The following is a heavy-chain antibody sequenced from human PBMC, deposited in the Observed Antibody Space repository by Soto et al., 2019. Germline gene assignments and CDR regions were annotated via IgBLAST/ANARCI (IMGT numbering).Heavy chain of an antibody. Sequence: EVQLVESGGGLVPPGRSLRLSCAASGFTFVDYAMHWVRQAPGQGLECVSGISWDGGYKGYADSVKGRFTISRDNAKKSLYLEMNSLRVEDTALYDCTKDEGYCSSISCQDAFDYWGQGTMVTVS. CDR3: TKDEGYCSSISCQDAFDY. D-gene: IGHD2-2*01. CDR1: GFTFVDYA. J-gene: IGHJ3*01. CDR2: ISWDGGYK. V-gene: IGHV3-9*01.